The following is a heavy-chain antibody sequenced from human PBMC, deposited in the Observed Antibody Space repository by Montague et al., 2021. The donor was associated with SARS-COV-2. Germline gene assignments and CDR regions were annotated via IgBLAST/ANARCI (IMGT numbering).Heavy chain of an antibody. CDR2: IHYSGST. V-gene: IGHV4-59*13. J-gene: IGHJ5*02. CDR1: GGSISSYF. Sequence: SETLSLTCTVSGGSISSYFWSWIRQPPGKGLEWIGYIHYSGSTNYNPSLKSRATISVDTSKNQFSLKLMSVTAADTAVYYWASDGDSSSWYWFDPWGQGTLVTVSS. CDR3: ASDGDSSSWYWFDP. D-gene: IGHD6-13*01.